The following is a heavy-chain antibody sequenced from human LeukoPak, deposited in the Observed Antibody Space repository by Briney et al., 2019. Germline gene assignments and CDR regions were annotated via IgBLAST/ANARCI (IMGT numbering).Heavy chain of an antibody. CDR2: IKQDGSEK. D-gene: IGHD4-17*01. V-gene: IGHV3-7*01. CDR3: ARGGDYDYYYYYGMDV. Sequence: GGSLRLSCAASGFTFSSYWMSWVRQAPGKGLEWVANIKQDGSEKYYVDSVKGRFTISRDNVKNSLYLQMNSLRAEDTAVYYCARGGDYDYYYYYGMDVWGQGTTVTVSS. J-gene: IGHJ6*02. CDR1: GFTFSSYW.